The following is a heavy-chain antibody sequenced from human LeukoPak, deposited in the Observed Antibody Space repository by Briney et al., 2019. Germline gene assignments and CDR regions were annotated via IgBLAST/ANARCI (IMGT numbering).Heavy chain of an antibody. Sequence: GGSLRLSCAASGFTFDKAWMTWVRQAPGKGLEWVGRIKSKTDGGTTDYAAPVKGRFTISRDDSKNTLYLQMNSLKTEDTAVYYCTTVRRLFDWLPKDYYYYYYMDVWGKGTTVTVSS. J-gene: IGHJ6*03. V-gene: IGHV3-15*01. D-gene: IGHD3-9*01. CDR1: GFTFDKAW. CDR3: TTVRRLFDWLPKDYYYYYYMDV. CDR2: IKSKTDGGTT.